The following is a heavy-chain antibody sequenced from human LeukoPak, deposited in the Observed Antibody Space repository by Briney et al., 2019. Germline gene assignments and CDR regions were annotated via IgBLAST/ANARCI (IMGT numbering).Heavy chain of an antibody. D-gene: IGHD3-3*01. CDR2: IYYSGST. Sequence: SETLSLTCTVSGGSISSHYWSWIRQPPGKGLEWIGYIYYSGSTNYNPSLKSRVTISVDTSKNQFSLKLSSVTAADTAVYYWARGGSGYHYPFDYWGQGTLVTVSS. CDR3: ARGGSGYHYPFDY. J-gene: IGHJ4*02. V-gene: IGHV4-59*11. CDR1: GGSISSHY.